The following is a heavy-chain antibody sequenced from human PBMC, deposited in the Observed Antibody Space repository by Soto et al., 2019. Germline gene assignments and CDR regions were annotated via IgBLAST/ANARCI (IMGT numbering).Heavy chain of an antibody. CDR2: ISPDGSDV. CDR3: AISQNRGGRTTFIY. CDR1: GFPFTNYW. Sequence: GGSLRLSCAASGFPFTNYWMNWVRQTPGKGLMWVSRISPDGSDVGYADSVEGRFTVSRGNAKNTLYLQMNSLRAEDTALYYCAISQNRGGRTTFIYWGQGTQVTVSS. D-gene: IGHD3-16*01. V-gene: IGHV3-74*01. J-gene: IGHJ4*02.